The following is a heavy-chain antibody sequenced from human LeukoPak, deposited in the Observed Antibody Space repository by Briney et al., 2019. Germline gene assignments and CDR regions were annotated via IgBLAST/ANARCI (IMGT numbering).Heavy chain of an antibody. V-gene: IGHV1-18*01. CDR1: GYTFTSYG. Sequence: ASVKVSCKASGYTFTSYGISWVRQAPGQGLEWMGWISAYNGNTNYAQKLQGRVTMTTDTSTSTAYMELRSLRSDGTAVYYCARARIVNYYDSSGYYYDYWGQGTLVTVSS. CDR3: ARARIVNYYDSSGYYYDY. J-gene: IGHJ4*02. D-gene: IGHD3-22*01. CDR2: ISAYNGNT.